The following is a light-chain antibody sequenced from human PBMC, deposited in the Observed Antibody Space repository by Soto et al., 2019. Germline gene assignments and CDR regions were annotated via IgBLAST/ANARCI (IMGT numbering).Light chain of an antibody. J-gene: IGKJ4*01. CDR3: QQYDKWPLT. V-gene: IGKV3D-15*01. CDR2: GAS. CDR1: HSVDSN. Sequence: EIVMTQSPGTLSVSTGQGAXLSCRASHSVDSNLAWYQQKPGQAPRLLIFGASTRPTGIPDRFSGSGSGTEFTLTISSLQSEDFAVYHCQQYDKWPLTFGGGTKVDIK.